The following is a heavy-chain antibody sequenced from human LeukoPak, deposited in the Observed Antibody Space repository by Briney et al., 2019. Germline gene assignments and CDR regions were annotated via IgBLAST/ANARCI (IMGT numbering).Heavy chain of an antibody. D-gene: IGHD2-2*02. Sequence: GGSLRLPCAASGFTFDDYAMHWVRQAPGKGLEWVSGISWNSGSIGYADSVKGRFTISRDNAKNSLYLQMNSLRAEDTALYYCAKAYCSSTSCYNGYFDYWGQGTLVTVSS. J-gene: IGHJ4*02. CDR1: GFTFDDYA. CDR2: ISWNSGSI. CDR3: AKAYCSSTSCYNGYFDY. V-gene: IGHV3-9*01.